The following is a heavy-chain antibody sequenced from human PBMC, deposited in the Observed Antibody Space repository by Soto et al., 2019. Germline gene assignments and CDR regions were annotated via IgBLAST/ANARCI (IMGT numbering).Heavy chain of an antibody. CDR2: IKSKTDGGTT. D-gene: IGHD6-19*01. CDR1: GFTFTNVW. Sequence: EVQLVESGGDLVKPGGSLRLSCAASGFTFTNVWMNWVRQAPGKGLEWVGRIKSKTDGGTTDYAAPVQGRFSISRDDSEDMMYLQMNSLKPEDTAVYFCTTLYPRGWPDWGQGTLVTVSS. V-gene: IGHV3-15*07. J-gene: IGHJ4*02. CDR3: TTLYPRGWPD.